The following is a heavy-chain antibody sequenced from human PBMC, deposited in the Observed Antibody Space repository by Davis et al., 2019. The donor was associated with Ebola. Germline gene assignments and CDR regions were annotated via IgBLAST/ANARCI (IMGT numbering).Heavy chain of an antibody. J-gene: IGHJ4*02. Sequence: ASVKVSCKASGNTFTRYFMHWVRQAPGQGLEWMGMINRSGGGTSYAQNFQGRVTMSWDTSTSTVYMELSSLRSEDTAVYYCAREGGNWGQGTLVTVSS. D-gene: IGHD3-16*01. CDR2: INRSGGGT. CDR3: AREGGN. CDR1: GNTFTRYF. V-gene: IGHV1-46*03.